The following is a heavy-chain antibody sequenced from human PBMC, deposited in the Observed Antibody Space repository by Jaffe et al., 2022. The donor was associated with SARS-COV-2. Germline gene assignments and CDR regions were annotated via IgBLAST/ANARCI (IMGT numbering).Heavy chain of an antibody. V-gene: IGHV3-15*01. CDR1: GFTFSNAW. J-gene: IGHJ4*02. CDR2: IKRKTDGETT. CDR3: TATLGF. Sequence: EVQLVESGGGLVKPGGSLRLSCAASGFTFSNAWMTWVRQAPGKGLEWVGRIKRKTDGETTDYAAPVKGRFIISRDDSKNTLYLQMNSLKIEDTAVYYCTATLGFWGQGTLLTVSS.